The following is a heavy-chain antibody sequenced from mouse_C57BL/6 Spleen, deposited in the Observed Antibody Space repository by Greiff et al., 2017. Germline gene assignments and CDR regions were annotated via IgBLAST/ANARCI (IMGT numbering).Heavy chain of an antibody. CDR3: ARWGGYSPWFAY. J-gene: IGHJ3*01. Sequence: EVQLQQSGPELVKPGASVKISCKASGYTFTDYYMNWVKQSHGKSLEWIGDINPNNGGTSYNQKFKGKATLTVDKSSSTAYMELRSLTSEDSAVYYCARWGGYSPWFAYWGQGTLVTVSA. CDR2: INPNNGGT. V-gene: IGHV1-26*01. D-gene: IGHD2-3*01. CDR1: GYTFTDYY.